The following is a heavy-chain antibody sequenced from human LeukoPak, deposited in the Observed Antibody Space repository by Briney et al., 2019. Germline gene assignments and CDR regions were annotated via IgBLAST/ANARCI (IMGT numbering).Heavy chain of an antibody. J-gene: IGHJ4*02. V-gene: IGHV3-30-3*01. Sequence: PGGSLRLSCSASGFTFSSYAMHWVRQAPGKGLERVAVISYDGSNKYYADSVKGRFTISRDNSKNTLYLQMNSLRAEDTAVYYCATRCQPNDYWGQGTLVTVSS. CDR2: ISYDGSNK. CDR3: ATRCQPNDY. CDR1: GFTFSSYA. D-gene: IGHD1-14*01.